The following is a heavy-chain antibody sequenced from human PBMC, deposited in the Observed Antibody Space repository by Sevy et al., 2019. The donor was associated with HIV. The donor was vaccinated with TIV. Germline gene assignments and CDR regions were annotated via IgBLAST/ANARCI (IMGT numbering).Heavy chain of an antibody. D-gene: IGHD2-15*01. Sequence: GGSLRLSCAASGFTVSTNYMSWVRQAPGKGLEWVSVIYIGGSTYYADSVKGRFTISRDNSKNTLYLQMNSLRAEDTAMYYCARDQSSLLPPSPGDFWGQGTQVTVSS. J-gene: IGHJ4*02. V-gene: IGHV3-66*01. CDR1: GFTVSTNY. CDR2: IYIGGST. CDR3: ARDQSSLLPPSPGDF.